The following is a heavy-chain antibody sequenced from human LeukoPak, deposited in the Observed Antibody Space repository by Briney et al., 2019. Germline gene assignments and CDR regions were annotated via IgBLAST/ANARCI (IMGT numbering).Heavy chain of an antibody. CDR2: IRYDGSDK. Sequence: SGGSLRLSCVASGFTLSRYGMNWVRQVPGKGQEWVASIRYDGSDKFFADSVKGRFTISRDNSKNTLFLQMNSLRLEDTAVYHCARDLFGDYAWGTYRAIDHWGQGTLVTVSS. CDR3: ARDLFGDYAWGTYRAIDH. V-gene: IGHV3-30*02. CDR1: GFTLSRYG. J-gene: IGHJ4*02. D-gene: IGHD3-16*01.